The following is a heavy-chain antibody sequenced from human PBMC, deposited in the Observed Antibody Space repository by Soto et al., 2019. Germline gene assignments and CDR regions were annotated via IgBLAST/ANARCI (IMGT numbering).Heavy chain of an antibody. CDR2: LNPNNGNT. J-gene: IGHJ6*03. CDR3: ARSEVGDYMDV. CDR1: ENTFTNYD. D-gene: IGHD3-3*01. V-gene: IGHV1-8*01. Sequence: QAPLEQSGAEVKEPGASVKVSCKASENTFTNYDIIWVRQAPGQGLEWMGWLNPNNGNTGYAPKFRGRVTMTRDPSKRTDFMEMSSLSAEDTAVYYCARSEVGDYMDVWGKGTTVTVSS.